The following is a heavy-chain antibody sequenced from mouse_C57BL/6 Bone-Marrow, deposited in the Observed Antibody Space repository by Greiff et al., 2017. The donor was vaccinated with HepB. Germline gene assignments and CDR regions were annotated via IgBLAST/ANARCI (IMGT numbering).Heavy chain of an antibody. CDR1: GYTFTSYW. CDR3: ARVRRAVN. V-gene: IGHV1-55*01. CDR2: IYPGSGST. Sequence: VQLQQPGAELVTPGASVKMSCKASGYTFTSYWITWVQQRPGQGLEWIGDIYPGSGSTHYTETFKSKATLTVDTSSSTAYMPLSSLTAEDSAVYYCARVRRAVNWGQGTTLTVSS. J-gene: IGHJ2*01. D-gene: IGHD1-1*01.